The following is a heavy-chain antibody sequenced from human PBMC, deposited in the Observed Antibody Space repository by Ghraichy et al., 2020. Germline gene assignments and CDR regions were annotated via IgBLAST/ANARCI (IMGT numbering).Heavy chain of an antibody. CDR2: IKQDGSEK. CDR3: ARGITIFGVVRY. CDR1: GFTFSSYW. Sequence: GESLNISCAASGFTFSSYWMSWVRQAPGKGLEWVANIKQDGSEKYYVDSVKGRFTISRDNAKNSLHLQMNSLSAEDTAVYYCARGITIFGVVRYWGQGTLVTVSS. D-gene: IGHD3-3*01. J-gene: IGHJ4*02. V-gene: IGHV3-7*01.